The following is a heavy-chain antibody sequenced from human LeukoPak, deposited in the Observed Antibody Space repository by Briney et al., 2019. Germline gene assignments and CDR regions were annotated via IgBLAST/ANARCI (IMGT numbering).Heavy chain of an antibody. CDR3: ARVPHYYFGYGYFYT. D-gene: IGHD3-10*01. J-gene: IGHJ4*02. Sequence: SETLSLTCAVYGGSFSGYYWSWIRQPPGNGLEWIGEIDQSGTTNYNPSLKSRVTISIDTSKKQFSLTLTSMTAADTAVYYCARVPHYYFGYGYFYTWGQGTRVTVSS. CDR2: IDQSGTT. V-gene: IGHV4-34*01. CDR1: GGSFSGYY.